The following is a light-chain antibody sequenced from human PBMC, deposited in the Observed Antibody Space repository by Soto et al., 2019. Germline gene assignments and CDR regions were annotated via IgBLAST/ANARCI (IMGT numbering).Light chain of an antibody. Sequence: QSVLTQPPSASGSPGQSVTISCTGTSSDVGGYNYVSWYQQHPGKAPKLVISEVSKRPSGVPDRFSGSKSGNTASLTVSGLQADDEADYYCSSYAGGNNLVFGGGTQLTVL. CDR1: SSDVGGYNY. J-gene: IGLJ3*02. CDR3: SSYAGGNNLV. V-gene: IGLV2-8*01. CDR2: EVS.